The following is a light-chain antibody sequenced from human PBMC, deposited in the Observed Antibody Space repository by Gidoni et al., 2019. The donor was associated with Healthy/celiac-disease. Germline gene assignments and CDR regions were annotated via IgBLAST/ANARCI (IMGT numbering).Light chain of an antibody. CDR1: SSNIGAGYD. CDR2: GNS. V-gene: IGLV1-40*01. CDR3: QSYDSSLSGSVV. J-gene: IGLJ2*01. Sequence: QSVLTQPPSVSGAPGQRVPTSCTGSSSNIGAGYDVHWYQQLPGTAPKLLIYGNSNRPSGVPDRFSGSKSGTSASLAITGLQAEDEADYYCQSYDSSLSGSVVVGGGTKLTVL.